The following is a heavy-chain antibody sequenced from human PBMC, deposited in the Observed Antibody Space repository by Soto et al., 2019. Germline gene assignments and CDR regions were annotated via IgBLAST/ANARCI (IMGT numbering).Heavy chain of an antibody. J-gene: IGHJ4*02. CDR3: ARDFDGYSSSWSAPFDY. V-gene: IGHV3-21*01. CDR1: GFTFSSYS. Sequence: LRLSCAASGFTFSSYSMDLVRQAPLRGLEWVSSISSSSSYIYYADSVKGRFTISRDNAKNSLYLQMNSLRAEDTAVYYCARDFDGYSSSWSAPFDYWGQGTLVTVSS. CDR2: ISSSSSYI. D-gene: IGHD6-13*01.